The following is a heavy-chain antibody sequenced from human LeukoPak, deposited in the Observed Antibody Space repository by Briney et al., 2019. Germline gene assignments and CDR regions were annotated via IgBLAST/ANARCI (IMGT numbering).Heavy chain of an antibody. CDR3: ARQSRGSQHNYPDY. CDR2: IYYSGST. V-gene: IGHV4-39*01. Sequence: PSETLSLTCTVSGGSISSYYWGWIRQPPGKGLEWIGSIYYSGSTYYNPSLKSRVTISVDTSKNQFSLKLSSVTAADTAVYYCARQSRGSQHNYPDYWGQGTLVTVSS. CDR1: GGSISSYY. J-gene: IGHJ4*02. D-gene: IGHD2-21*01.